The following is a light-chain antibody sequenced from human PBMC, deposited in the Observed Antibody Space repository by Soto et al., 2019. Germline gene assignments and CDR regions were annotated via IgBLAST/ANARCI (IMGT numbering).Light chain of an antibody. V-gene: IGKV3-20*01. J-gene: IGKJ1*01. Sequence: IVLKQSPCPLSLSPWERATLSCMASQSVSSILAWYQQKPGQAPRLLIYDASSRATGIPDRFSGSGSGTDFTLTISSLEPEEFAVYYCQKCGTVGQGTKVDI. CDR2: DAS. CDR1: QSVSSI. CDR3: QKCGT.